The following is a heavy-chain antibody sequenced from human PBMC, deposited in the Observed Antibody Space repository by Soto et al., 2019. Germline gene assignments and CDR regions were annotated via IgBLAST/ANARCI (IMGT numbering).Heavy chain of an antibody. CDR3: ARDLVAADH. CDR1: GYTFTNYY. V-gene: IGHV1-46*01. Sequence: QVQLVQSGAEVKKPGASVKISCRASGYTFTNYYIHWVRQAPGQGLEWLGIINPFNPTGTSTNYAQRFQGRVTLTMDTSTSTVYMELSGLRSEDTAMFYCARDLVAADHWGQGTLVIVSS. J-gene: IGHJ4*02. D-gene: IGHD2-2*01. CDR2: INPFNPTGTST.